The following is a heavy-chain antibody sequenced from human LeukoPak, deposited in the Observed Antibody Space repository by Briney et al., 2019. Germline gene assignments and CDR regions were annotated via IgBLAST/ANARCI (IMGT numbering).Heavy chain of an antibody. CDR1: GFTFGVYA. V-gene: IGHV3-49*03. CDR3: VRYSGDADY. CDR2: IRSKVYGGTT. J-gene: IGHJ4*02. D-gene: IGHD5-12*01. Sequence: GRSLRLSCTASGFTFGVYAMSWFREAPGEGLEWVGFIRSKVYGGTTEYAASVKGRFTISRDDSKSIAYLQMNSLKSEDTAVYYCVRYSGDADYWGQGTLVTVSS.